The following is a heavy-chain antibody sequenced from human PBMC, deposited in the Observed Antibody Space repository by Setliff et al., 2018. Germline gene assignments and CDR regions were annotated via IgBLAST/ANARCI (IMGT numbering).Heavy chain of an antibody. D-gene: IGHD5-18*01. Sequence: SETLSLTCAVYGGSFSGYYWSWIRQPPGKGLEWIGEINHSGSTYYNPSLKSRVTISVDTSKNQFSLKLSSVTAADTAVYYCAREGAYSYGLGDAFDIWGQGTMVTVSS. CDR3: AREGAYSYGLGDAFDI. CDR1: GGSFSGYY. J-gene: IGHJ3*02. CDR2: INHSGST. V-gene: IGHV4-34*01.